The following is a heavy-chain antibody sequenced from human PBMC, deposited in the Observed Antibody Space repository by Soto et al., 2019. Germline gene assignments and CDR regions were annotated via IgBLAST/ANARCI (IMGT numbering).Heavy chain of an antibody. V-gene: IGHV3-23*01. D-gene: IGHD2-15*01. CDR2: ISGSGDFI. CDR1: GFTFRTYA. J-gene: IGHJ4*02. CDR3: ANTQNAILDY. Sequence: EVQLLESGGGLVQPGGSLRLSGAASGFTFRTYAMSWVRQAPGKGLEWVSVISGSGDFIFYADSVKGRFTISRDNSKNTLYLQMNSLRAEETAVFYCANTQNAILDYWGQGTLVTVSS.